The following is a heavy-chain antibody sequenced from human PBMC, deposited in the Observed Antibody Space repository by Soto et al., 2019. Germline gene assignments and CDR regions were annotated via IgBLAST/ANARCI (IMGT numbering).Heavy chain of an antibody. CDR2: INHRGST. D-gene: IGHD1-1*01. Sequence: SETLSLTCAVFGGSFSGYYWSWIRQPPRKGLEWIGDINHRGSTNYNPSLKSRVTISVDTSKNQFSLKLSSVTASDTAVHFCATTNWNHNWFDPWGK. V-gene: IGHV4-34*01. J-gene: IGHJ5*02. CDR3: ATTNWNHNWFDP. CDR1: GGSFSGYY.